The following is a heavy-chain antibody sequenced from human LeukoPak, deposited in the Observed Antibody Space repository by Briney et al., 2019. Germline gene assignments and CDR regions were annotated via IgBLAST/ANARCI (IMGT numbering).Heavy chain of an antibody. CDR1: GFTFSSYA. V-gene: IGHV3-7*01. CDR2: MNIDGSEK. D-gene: IGHD1-26*01. J-gene: IGHJ4*02. CDR3: ARDPVEWELLLDY. Sequence: GGSLRLSCAASGFTFSSYAMSWVRQAPGKRPEWVANMNIDGSEKYYADSVKGRFSISRDNARNSVYLQMASLRVEDTAVYYCARDPVEWELLLDYWGQGTLVAVSS.